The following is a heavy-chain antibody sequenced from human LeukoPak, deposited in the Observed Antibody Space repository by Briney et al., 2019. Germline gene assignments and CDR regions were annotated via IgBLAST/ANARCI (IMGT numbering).Heavy chain of an antibody. CDR2: IGWNSGSI. V-gene: IGHV3-9*01. CDR1: GFTFDDYA. Sequence: GGSLRLSCAASGFTFDDYAMHWVRQAPGKGLEWVSGIGWNSGSIGYADSVKGRFTISRDNAKNSLYLQMNSLRAEDTALYYCAKGRDKYQLLSKNWFDPWGQGTLVTVSS. CDR3: AKGRDKYQLLSKNWFDP. D-gene: IGHD2-2*01. J-gene: IGHJ5*02.